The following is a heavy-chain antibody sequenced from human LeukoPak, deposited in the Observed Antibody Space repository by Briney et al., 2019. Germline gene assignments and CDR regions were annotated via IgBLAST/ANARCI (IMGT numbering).Heavy chain of an antibody. D-gene: IGHD4-17*01. Sequence: SGTLSLTCTVSGGSISSYYWSWIRQPPGKGLEWIGYIYYSGSTNYNPSLKSRVTISVDTSKNQFSLKLSSVTAADTAVYYCARAHSTGDAFDIWGQGTMVTVSS. V-gene: IGHV4-59*01. CDR2: IYYSGST. CDR3: ARAHSTGDAFDI. J-gene: IGHJ3*02. CDR1: GGSISSYY.